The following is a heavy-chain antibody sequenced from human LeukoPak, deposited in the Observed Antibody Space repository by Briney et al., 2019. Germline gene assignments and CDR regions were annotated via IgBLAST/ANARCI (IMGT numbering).Heavy chain of an antibody. CDR1: GGTFSSYA. J-gene: IGHJ5*02. Sequence: SVKVSCKASGGTFSSYAISWVRQAPGQGLEWMGGIIPIFGTANYAQKFQGRVTITADESTSTAYMELSSLRSEDTAVYYCARDAWFGELMGWFDPWGQGTLVTVSS. V-gene: IGHV1-69*13. CDR3: ARDAWFGELMGWFDP. D-gene: IGHD3-10*01. CDR2: IIPIFGTA.